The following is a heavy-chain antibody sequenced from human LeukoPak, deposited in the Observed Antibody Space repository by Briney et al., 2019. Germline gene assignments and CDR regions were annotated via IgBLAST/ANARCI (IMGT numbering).Heavy chain of an antibody. V-gene: IGHV3-30*18. J-gene: IGHJ5*02. D-gene: IGHD6-13*01. CDR3: VKDRRGAAAGIRLDP. Sequence: GKSLRLSCAASGFTFSYFGMHWVRRAPGKGLEWVGVISYDGSKKYYAQYVKGRFTISRDNSKRTLYLQMNRLRADDKALYYCVKDRRGAAAGIRLDPWGQGTLVTVSS. CDR2: ISYDGSKK. CDR1: GFTFSYFG.